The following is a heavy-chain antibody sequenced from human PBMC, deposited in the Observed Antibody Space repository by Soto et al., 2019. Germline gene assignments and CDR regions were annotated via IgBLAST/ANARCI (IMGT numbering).Heavy chain of an antibody. J-gene: IGHJ4*02. Sequence: WSLRLSCAASGFTFSNYWMSWVRQAPGKGLEWVAKINQGGSEKWSADSVKGRFTISRDNAKNSLYLQLNSLGAEDTAVYYCVKDDGDYSFDYWGQGTMVTVYS. CDR3: VKDDGDYSFDY. D-gene: IGHD4-17*01. CDR1: GFTFSNYW. CDR2: INQGGSEK. V-gene: IGHV3-7*03.